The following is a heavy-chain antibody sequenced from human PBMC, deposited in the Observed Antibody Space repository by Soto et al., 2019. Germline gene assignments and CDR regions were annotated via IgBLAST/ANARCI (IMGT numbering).Heavy chain of an antibody. V-gene: IGHV3-15*01. J-gene: IGHJ1*01. Sequence: EVQLVESGGGLVKPGGSLRLSCAASGFTFSNAWMSWVRQAPGKGLEWVGRIKSKTDGGTTDYAAPVKGRFTISRDDSKNTQDQQMSSVKAEDTAVYYCTAQFKPAGFQHWGQGTLVTVSS. CDR2: IKSKTDGGTT. CDR1: GFTFSNAW. CDR3: TAQFKPAGFQH.